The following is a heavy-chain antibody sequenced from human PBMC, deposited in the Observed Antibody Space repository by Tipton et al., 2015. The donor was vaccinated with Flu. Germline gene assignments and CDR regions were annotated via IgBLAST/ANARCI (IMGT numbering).Heavy chain of an antibody. CDR2: IWFDGSDK. J-gene: IGHJ3*02. CDR1: GFTLSSYG. CDR3: ARGLTTVYAFDI. D-gene: IGHD4-17*01. Sequence: SLRLSCAASGFTLSSYGMHWVRQAPGKGLEWVAVIWFDGSDKYYADSVKGRFTISRDNSKNTLYLQINSLRAEDTAVYYCARGLTTVYAFDIWGQGTMVTVSS. V-gene: IGHV3-33*01.